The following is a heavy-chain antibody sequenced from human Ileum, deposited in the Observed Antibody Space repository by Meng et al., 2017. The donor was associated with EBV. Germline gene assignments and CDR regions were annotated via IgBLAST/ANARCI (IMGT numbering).Heavy chain of an antibody. D-gene: IGHD2-2*01. V-gene: IGHV3-23*01. CDR1: GFNFNIYA. CDR3: SNLPYTY. CDR2: ITASGGTS. J-gene: IGHJ4*02. Sequence: EVHLLESVGGLVTPGGSLRLSCAASGFNFNIYAINWVRQAPGRGLEWVSGITASGGTSYYADSVKGRFSISRDNSANTVYLQMNSLRAEDTAVYFCSNLPYTYWGQGTLVTVSS.